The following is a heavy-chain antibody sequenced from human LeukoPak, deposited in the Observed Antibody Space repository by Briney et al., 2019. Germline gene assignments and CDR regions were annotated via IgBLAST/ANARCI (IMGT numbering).Heavy chain of an antibody. V-gene: IGHV1-2*02. Sequence: ASVKVSCKASGYTFTGYYMHWVRQAPGQGLEWMGWINPNSGGTNYAQKFQGRVTMTRDTSISTAYMELSRLGSDDTAVYYCARDRKNWGWGTVDLDYWGQGTLVTVSS. CDR1: GYTFTGYY. CDR2: INPNSGGT. D-gene: IGHD7-27*01. J-gene: IGHJ4*02. CDR3: ARDRKNWGWGTVDLDY.